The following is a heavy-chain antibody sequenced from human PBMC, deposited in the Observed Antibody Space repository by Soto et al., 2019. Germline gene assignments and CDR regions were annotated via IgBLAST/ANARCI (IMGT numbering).Heavy chain of an antibody. CDR1: GDSISGYY. CDR2: IYYRGST. J-gene: IGHJ2*01. Sequence: SETLSLTCTVSGDSISGYYWSWIRQPPGKGLEWIGSIYYRGSTNYNPSLKSRVTISLDTSNNQFSLRLSSVAATDTAIYYCARRVAAAGIRGYFDLWGRGTLVTVSS. D-gene: IGHD6-13*01. V-gene: IGHV4-59*08. CDR3: ARRVAAAGIRGYFDL.